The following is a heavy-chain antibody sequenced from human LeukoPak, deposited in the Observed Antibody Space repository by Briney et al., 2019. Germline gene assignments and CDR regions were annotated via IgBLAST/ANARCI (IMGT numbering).Heavy chain of an antibody. J-gene: IGHJ4*02. CDR1: GGSFSGYY. V-gene: IGHV4-34*01. CDR3: ASRRVTYYYDSSGLLDY. D-gene: IGHD3-22*01. Sequence: MPSETLSLTCAVYGGSFSGYYWSWIRQPPGKGLEWIGEINHSGSTNYNPSLKSRVTISVDTSKNQFSLKLSSVTAADTAVYYCASRRVTYYYDSSGLLDYWGQGTLVTVSS. CDR2: INHSGST.